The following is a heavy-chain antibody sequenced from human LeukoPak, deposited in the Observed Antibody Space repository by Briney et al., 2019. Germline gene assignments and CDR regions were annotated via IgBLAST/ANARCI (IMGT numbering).Heavy chain of an antibody. CDR1: GGSISSGGYY. J-gene: IGHJ3*02. CDR3: ARGYYYDSSGTRVAFDI. CDR2: IYYSGST. V-gene: IGHV4-31*03. D-gene: IGHD3-22*01. Sequence: SETLSLTCTVSGGSISSGGYYWRWIRQHPGKGLEWIGYIYYSGSTYYNPSLKSRVTISVDTSKNQFSLKLSSVTAADTAVYYCARGYYYDSSGTRVAFDIWGQGTMVTVSS.